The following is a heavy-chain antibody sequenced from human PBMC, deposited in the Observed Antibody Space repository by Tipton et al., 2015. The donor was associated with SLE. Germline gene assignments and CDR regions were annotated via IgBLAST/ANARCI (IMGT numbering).Heavy chain of an antibody. CDR2: IYYSGNT. Sequence: TLSLTCTVSGVSINSHHWSWVRQPPGKGLEWIGYIYYSGNTNYNPSLKSRVTLSVDTSKNHFSLRLSSVTAADTAVYYCARLGSRTYLTLDGFYLDYWGQGILVTVSS. J-gene: IGHJ4*02. V-gene: IGHV4-59*08. CDR3: ARLGSRTYLTLDGFYLDY. D-gene: IGHD2-2*01. CDR1: GVSINSHH.